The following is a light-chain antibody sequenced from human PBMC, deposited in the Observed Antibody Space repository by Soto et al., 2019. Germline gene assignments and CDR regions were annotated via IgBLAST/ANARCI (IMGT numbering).Light chain of an antibody. Sequence: QSALTQPPSGSGSPGQSVTISCTGTSSDVGGYNFVSWYQQHPGKAPKLMIYEVSERPSGVPDRFSGSKSGNTASLTVSGLQAEDEADYYCSSYAGSNIVVFGGGTQLTLL. CDR1: SSDVGGYNF. V-gene: IGLV2-8*01. J-gene: IGLJ2*01. CDR2: EVS. CDR3: SSYAGSNIVV.